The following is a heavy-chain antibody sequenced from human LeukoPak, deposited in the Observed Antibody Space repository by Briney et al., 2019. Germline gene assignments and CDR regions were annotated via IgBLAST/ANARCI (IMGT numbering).Heavy chain of an antibody. D-gene: IGHD3-3*01. CDR2: IYSGGST. J-gene: IGHJ3*02. Sequence: PGGSLKLSCAASGFTVSSNYMSWVRQAPGKGLEWVSVIYSGGSTYYADSVKGRFTISRDNSKNTLYLQMNSLRAEDTAVYYCAVATIDAFDIWGQGTMVTVSS. V-gene: IGHV3-53*01. CDR3: AVATIDAFDI. CDR1: GFTVSSNY.